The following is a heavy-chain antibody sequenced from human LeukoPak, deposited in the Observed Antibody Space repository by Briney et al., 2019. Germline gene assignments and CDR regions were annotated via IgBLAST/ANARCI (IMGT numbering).Heavy chain of an antibody. D-gene: IGHD6-13*01. V-gene: IGHV3-30*01. Sequence: GGSLRLSCAASGFTFSSYAMHWVRQAPGKGLEWVAVISYDGSNKYYADSVKGRFTISRDDSKKTLYLQMNSMRAEDTAVYYCAREGQPYNWFDPWGQGTLVTVSS. CDR3: AREGQPYNWFDP. CDR2: ISYDGSNK. J-gene: IGHJ5*02. CDR1: GFTFSSYA.